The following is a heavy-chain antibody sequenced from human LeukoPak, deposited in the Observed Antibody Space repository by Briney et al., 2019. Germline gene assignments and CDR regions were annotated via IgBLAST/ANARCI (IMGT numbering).Heavy chain of an antibody. CDR2: IYSGGSA. CDR1: GFTVSSNY. CDR3: ARDKLRGVSSAFDI. V-gene: IGHV3-66*01. J-gene: IGHJ3*02. D-gene: IGHD3-10*01. Sequence: GGSLRLSCAASGFTVSSNYMSWVRQAPGKGLEWVSVIYSGGSAYYADSVKGRFTISRDNSKNTLYLQMNSLRAEDTAVYYCARDKLRGVSSAFDIWGQGTMVTVSS.